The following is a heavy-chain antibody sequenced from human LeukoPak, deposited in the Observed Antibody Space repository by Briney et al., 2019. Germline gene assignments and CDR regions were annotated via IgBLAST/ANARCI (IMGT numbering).Heavy chain of an antibody. CDR3: ARDRVSSSSGPADYYYGVDV. CDR1: GFTFSTYW. V-gene: IGHV3-74*01. J-gene: IGHJ6*02. CDR2: INSDGSST. D-gene: IGHD6-6*01. Sequence: GGSLRLSCAASGFTFSTYWMHWVRQAPGKGLVWVSRINSDGSSTSYADSVKGRFTISRDNAKNTLYLQMNNLRAEDTAVYYCARDRVSSSSGPADYYYGVDVWGQGTTVTVSS.